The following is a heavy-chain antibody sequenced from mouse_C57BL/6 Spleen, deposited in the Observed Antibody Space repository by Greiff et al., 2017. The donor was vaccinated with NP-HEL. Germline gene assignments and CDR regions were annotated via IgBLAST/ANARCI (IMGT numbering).Heavy chain of an antibody. CDR2: ISDGGSYT. J-gene: IGHJ4*01. CDR1: GFTFSSYA. CDR3: ARGNYGSYYAMDY. Sequence: EVHLVESGGGLVKPGGSLKLSCAASGFTFSSYAMSWVRQTPEKRLEWVATISDGGSYTYYPDNVKGRFTISRDNAKNNLYLQMSHLKSEDTAMYYCARGNYGSYYAMDYWGQGTSVTVSS. D-gene: IGHD2-1*01. V-gene: IGHV5-4*01.